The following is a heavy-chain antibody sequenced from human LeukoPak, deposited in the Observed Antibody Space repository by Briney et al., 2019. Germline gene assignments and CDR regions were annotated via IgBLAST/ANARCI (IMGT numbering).Heavy chain of an antibody. CDR1: GYSFTTYW. CDR2: IWNAGTNT. J-gene: IGHJ4*02. V-gene: IGHV3-33*01. Sequence: GESLKISCETSGYSFTTYWIGWVRQAPGKGLEWVALIWNAGTNTYYADSVKGRFTISRDNSKNTLYLQMNSLRAEDTAVYYCAGDTPPGGDYYFDYWGQGTLVIVSS. CDR3: AGDTPPGGDYYFDY. D-gene: IGHD3-16*01.